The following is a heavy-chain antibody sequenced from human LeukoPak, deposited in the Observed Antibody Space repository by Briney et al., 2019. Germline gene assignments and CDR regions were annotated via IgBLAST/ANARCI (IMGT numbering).Heavy chain of an antibody. Sequence: GGSLRLSCAASGFTFSNAWMSWVRQAPGKGLEWVGRIKSKTDGGTTDYAAPVKGRFTISRDDSKNTLYLQMNSLKTEDTAVYYCTTVRLEGEWLYYVSVDYWGQGTLVTVSS. CDR3: TTVRLEGEWLYYVSVDY. J-gene: IGHJ4*02. D-gene: IGHD3-3*01. V-gene: IGHV3-15*01. CDR1: GFTFSNAW. CDR2: IKSKTDGGTT.